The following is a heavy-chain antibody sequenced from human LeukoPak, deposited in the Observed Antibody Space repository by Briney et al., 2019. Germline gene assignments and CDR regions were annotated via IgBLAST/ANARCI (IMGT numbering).Heavy chain of an antibody. Sequence: ASVKVSCKASGYTFTGYYMHWVRQAPGQGLEWMGWINPNSGGTNYAQKFQGRVTMTRDTSISTAYMELSRLRSDDTAVYYCARDFAYSKGYYYYYYGMVVWGQGTTVTVSS. CDR2: INPNSGGT. J-gene: IGHJ6*02. CDR1: GYTFTGYY. D-gene: IGHD4-11*01. CDR3: ARDFAYSKGYYYYYYGMVV. V-gene: IGHV1-2*02.